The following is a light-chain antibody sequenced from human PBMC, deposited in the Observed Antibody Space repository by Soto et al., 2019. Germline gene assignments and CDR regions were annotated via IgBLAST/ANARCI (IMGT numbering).Light chain of an antibody. Sequence: QSALTQPASVSGSPGQSITISCSGTSSDVGDYYYVSWYQQHPVKAPKLLIYGVTDRPSGASPRFSCSSSDSTASLTSSGRQAEDEADYYCSSYPSSSTLIFGVGTKLTVL. V-gene: IGLV2-14*01. CDR2: GVT. CDR1: SSDVGDYYY. J-gene: IGLJ2*01. CDR3: SSYPSSSTLI.